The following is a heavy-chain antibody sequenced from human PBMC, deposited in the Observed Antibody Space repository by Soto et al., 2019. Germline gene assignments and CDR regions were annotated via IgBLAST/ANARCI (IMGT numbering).Heavy chain of an antibody. D-gene: IGHD5-12*01. CDR1: GFSLSTRGVG. CDR3: AHRSRGYAYYFDQ. J-gene: IGHJ4*02. CDR2: IFWDDDK. V-gene: IGHV2-5*02. Sequence: QITLKESGPTLVKPTQTLTLTCSFSGFSLSTRGVGVGWIRQPPGKALEWLALIFWDDDKWYSPSLRSRLTITEDTSKTPVVLTMTTMDPVDTATYYCAHRSRGYAYYFDQWGQGTLVTVSS.